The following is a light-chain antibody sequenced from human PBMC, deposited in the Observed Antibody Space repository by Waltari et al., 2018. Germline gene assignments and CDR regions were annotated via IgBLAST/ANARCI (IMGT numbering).Light chain of an antibody. CDR1: SGHSSTV. CDR2: VNSDGSH. V-gene: IGLV4-69*01. J-gene: IGLJ3*02. Sequence: QLVVTQSPSASASLGASVQLTCTLSSGHSSTVLAWLQQRPEKGPRYLMKVNSDGSHTKGDEIPDRYSGSSSGAERYLTISSLQSEDEGDYYCQSGGHGTWVFGGGTKLTVL. CDR3: QSGGHGTWV.